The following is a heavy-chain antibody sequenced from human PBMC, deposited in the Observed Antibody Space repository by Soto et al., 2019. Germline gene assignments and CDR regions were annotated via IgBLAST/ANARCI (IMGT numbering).Heavy chain of an antibody. CDR1: GGTFSSYA. D-gene: IGHD6-19*01. Sequence: SVKVSCKASGGTFSSYAISWVRQAPGQGLEWMGGIIPIFGTANYAQKFQGRVTITADESTSTAYMELSSLRSEDTAVYYCARVKGIAVAARYYYYYGMDVWGQGTTVTVSS. J-gene: IGHJ6*02. V-gene: IGHV1-69*13. CDR3: ARVKGIAVAARYYYYYGMDV. CDR2: IIPIFGTA.